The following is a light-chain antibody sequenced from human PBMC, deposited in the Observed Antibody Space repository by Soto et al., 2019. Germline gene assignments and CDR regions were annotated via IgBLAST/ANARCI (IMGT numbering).Light chain of an antibody. CDR3: SSYTSTNTWV. J-gene: IGLJ3*02. CDR1: SSDVGGYNY. Sequence: QSALTQPASVSGSPGQSITISCTGTSSDVGGYNYVSWYQQHPGKAPKFLIYEVSNRPSGVSNRFSGSKSVNTASLTISGLQAEDEADYYCSSYTSTNTWVFGGGTKVAVL. CDR2: EVS. V-gene: IGLV2-14*01.